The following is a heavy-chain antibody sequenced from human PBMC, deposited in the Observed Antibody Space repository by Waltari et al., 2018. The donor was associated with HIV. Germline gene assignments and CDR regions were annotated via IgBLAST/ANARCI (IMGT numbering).Heavy chain of an antibody. V-gene: IGHV1-2*06. CDR1: GYTFTGYY. CDR3: AREGARMTTMIYYYYGMDV. D-gene: IGHD4-4*01. J-gene: IGHJ6*02. Sequence: SVKVSCKASGYTFTGYYMHWVRQAPGQGLEWMGRINPNSGGTNYAQQFQGRVTMTRDTSISTAYMELSRLRSDDTAVYYCAREGARMTTMIYYYYGMDVWGQGTTVTVSS. CDR2: INPNSGGT.